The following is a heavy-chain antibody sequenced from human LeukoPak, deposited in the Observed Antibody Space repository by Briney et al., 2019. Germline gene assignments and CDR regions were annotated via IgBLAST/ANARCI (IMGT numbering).Heavy chain of an antibody. CDR3: ARGDATGAYGMDV. Sequence: SDTLSLTCAVFVGSFSDYYWTWIRQPPGKGLEWIGEVNHRGSTNYSPSLKSRVAISVDTSKNQSSLRLSSVTAADTAVYFCARGDATGAYGMDVWGQGTTVTVSS. D-gene: IGHD4-17*01. CDR1: VGSFSDYY. V-gene: IGHV4-34*01. J-gene: IGHJ6*02. CDR2: VNHRGST.